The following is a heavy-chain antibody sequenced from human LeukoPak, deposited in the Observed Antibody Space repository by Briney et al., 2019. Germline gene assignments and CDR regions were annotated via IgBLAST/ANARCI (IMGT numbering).Heavy chain of an antibody. CDR1: GGSISSYN. CDR3: ARAGYYDSSGYTD. D-gene: IGHD3-22*01. CDR2: IYYSGST. V-gene: IGHV4-59*01. Sequence: SETLSLTCTVSGGSISSYNWSRIRQPPRKGLEWIGYIYYSGSTNYNPSLKSRVTISVATSKNQFSLKLSSVTAADTAVYYCARAGYYDSSGYTDWGQGTLVTVSS. J-gene: IGHJ4*02.